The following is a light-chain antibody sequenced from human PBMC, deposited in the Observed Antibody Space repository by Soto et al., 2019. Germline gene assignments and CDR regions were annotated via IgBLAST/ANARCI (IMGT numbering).Light chain of an antibody. CDR3: QQTYNTPQT. CDR2: AAS. V-gene: IGKV1-39*01. Sequence: DTQMTQSPSSLSASVADRVTITCRASQNIFDFLNWYQQKPGKAPKLLIYAASSLQSGVPSRFSGSGSGTDFTLTISSLQPEDSATYYCQQTYNTPQTFGQGTKVDIK. CDR1: QNIFDF. J-gene: IGKJ1*01.